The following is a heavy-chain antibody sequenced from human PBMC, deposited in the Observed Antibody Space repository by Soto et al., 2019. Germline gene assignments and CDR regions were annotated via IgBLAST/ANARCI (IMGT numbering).Heavy chain of an antibody. Sequence: XGTLALTCTVSGGSVSSGSYYGSWIRQPPGKGLEWIGYIYYSGSTNYNPSLKSRVTISVDTSKNQFSLKLSSVTAADTAVYYCARVLYGSGSYNWFDPWGQGTLVTVSS. J-gene: IGHJ5*02. CDR2: IYYSGST. CDR1: GGSVSSGSYY. D-gene: IGHD3-10*01. V-gene: IGHV4-61*01. CDR3: ARVLYGSGSYNWFDP.